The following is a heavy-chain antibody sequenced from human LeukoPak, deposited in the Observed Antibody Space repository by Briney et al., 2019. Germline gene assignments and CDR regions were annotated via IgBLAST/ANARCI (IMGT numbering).Heavy chain of an antibody. V-gene: IGHV3-9*01. CDR2: ISWNSGTI. D-gene: IGHD6-19*01. CDR3: AKVHRSKQWLAIFDY. J-gene: IGHJ4*02. Sequence: GGSLILSCAASGFTFGDYAMHWVRQAPGMGLEWVSGISWNSGTIGHTDSVKGRFTISRDNAKNSLYLHMNSLRAEDTALYYCAKVHRSKQWLAIFDYWGQGALVTVSS. CDR1: GFTFGDYA.